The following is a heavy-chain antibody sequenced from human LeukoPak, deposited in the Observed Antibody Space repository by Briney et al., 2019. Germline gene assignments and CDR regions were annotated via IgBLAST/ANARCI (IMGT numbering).Heavy chain of an antibody. D-gene: IGHD3-3*01. V-gene: IGHV5-51*01. Sequence: GESLKISCKGSGYSFTSYWIGWVRQMPGKGLEWMGIIYPGDSDTRYSPSFQGQVTISADKSISTAYLQWSSLKASDTAMYYCARHGLSYDFWSDYPDYWGQGTLVTVSS. J-gene: IGHJ4*02. CDR3: ARHGLSYDFWSDYPDY. CDR1: GYSFTSYW. CDR2: IYPGDSDT.